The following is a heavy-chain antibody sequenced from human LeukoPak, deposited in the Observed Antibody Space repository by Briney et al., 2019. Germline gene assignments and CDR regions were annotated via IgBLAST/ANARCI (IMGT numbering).Heavy chain of an antibody. CDR2: IKQDESER. V-gene: IGHV3-7*01. J-gene: IGHJ4*02. CDR1: GFTFSNYW. CDR3: TRVVDSSSSRYQAMPY. D-gene: IGHD2-2*01. Sequence: GSLRPSCAASGFTFSNYWMSWVRQAPGKGLEWVANIKQDESERYYVDSVRGRFTISRDNAKRSLYLRMDSLRAEDTAMYFCTRVVDSSSSRYQAMPYWGQGTLVTVSS.